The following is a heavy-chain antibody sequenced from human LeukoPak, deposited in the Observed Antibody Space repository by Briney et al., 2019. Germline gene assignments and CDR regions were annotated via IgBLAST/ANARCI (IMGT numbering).Heavy chain of an antibody. D-gene: IGHD3-22*01. CDR3: TSLASIGYDSSGYYDY. CDR2: IRSKAYGGTT. CDR1: GFTFGDYA. J-gene: IGHJ4*02. Sequence: GGSLRLSCTASGFTFGDYAMSWFRQAPGKGLEWVGFIRSKAYGGTTEYAASVKGRFTISRDDSKSIAYLQMNSLKTEDTAVYYCTSLASIGYDSSGYYDYWGQGTLVTVSS. V-gene: IGHV3-49*03.